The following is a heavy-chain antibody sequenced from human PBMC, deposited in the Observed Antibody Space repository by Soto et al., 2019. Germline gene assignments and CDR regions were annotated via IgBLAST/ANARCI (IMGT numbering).Heavy chain of an antibody. CDR2: IHHSGST. D-gene: IGHD2-21*01. CDR1: GGSLSNYY. J-gene: IGHJ4*02. CDR3: ATSKIYFFQCGGSHRVPPGF. Sequence: SETLSHTCAVSGGSLSNYYWSWIRQPPGKGLEWIGEIHHSGSTNYNPSLKSRVTISVDTSKNQFHLKLSSVTAADTAVYYCATSKIYFFQCGGSHRVPPGFWGQGTLVTVSS. V-gene: IGHV4-34*01.